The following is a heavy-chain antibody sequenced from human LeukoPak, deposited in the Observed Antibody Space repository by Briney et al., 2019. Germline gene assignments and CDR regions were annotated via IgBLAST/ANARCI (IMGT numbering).Heavy chain of an antibody. V-gene: IGHV1-46*01. CDR1: GYTFTSYY. J-gene: IGHJ4*02. Sequence: ASVKVSCTASGYTFTSYYMHWVRQAPGQGLEWMGIINPSGGSTSYAQKFQGRVTMTRDTSTSTVYMELSSLRSEDTAVYYCARDRQDGYCSSTSCYGFDYWGQGTLVTVSS. CDR3: ARDRQDGYCSSTSCYGFDY. D-gene: IGHD2-2*03. CDR2: INPSGGST.